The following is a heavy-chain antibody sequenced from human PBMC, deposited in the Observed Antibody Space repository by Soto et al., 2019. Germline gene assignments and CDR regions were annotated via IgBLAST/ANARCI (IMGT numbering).Heavy chain of an antibody. CDR3: TSIHTTYFDCSDSYSAVYSLEV. D-gene: IGHD3-22*01. CDR2: IRSKTDGGTT. J-gene: IGHJ6*02. Sequence: PGGSLRLSCAASGFAFSSAWMTWVRQTPAKGLEWIGLIRSKTDGGTTDYAAPVRDRFAISRDDSKNTLYLQMDSLKTEDTAIYYRTSIHTTYFDCSDSYSAVYSLEVWGQGTTVTVSS. V-gene: IGHV3-15*01. CDR1: GFAFSSAW.